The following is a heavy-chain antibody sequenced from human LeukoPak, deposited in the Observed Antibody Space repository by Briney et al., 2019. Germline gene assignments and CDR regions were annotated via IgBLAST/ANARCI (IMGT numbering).Heavy chain of an antibody. Sequence: SVKVSCKASGGTFSSYAISWERQAPGQGLEWMGGIIPIFGTANYAQKFQGRVTITADKSTSTAYMELSSLRSEDTAVYYYARAAPYYYDSSGYDWGQGTLVTVSS. CDR1: GGTFSSYA. V-gene: IGHV1-69*06. CDR3: ARAAPYYYDSSGYD. CDR2: IIPIFGTA. J-gene: IGHJ4*02. D-gene: IGHD3-22*01.